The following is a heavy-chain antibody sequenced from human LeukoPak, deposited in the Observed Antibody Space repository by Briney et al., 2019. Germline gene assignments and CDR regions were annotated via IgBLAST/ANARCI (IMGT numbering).Heavy chain of an antibody. CDR3: ARMSDSSGYYYVNAALGAFDI. Sequence: SVKVSCKASGGTFSSYAISWVRQAPGQGLEWMGRTIPILGIANYAQKFQGRVTITADKSTSTAYMELSSLRSEDTAVYYCARMSDSSGYYYVNAALGAFDIWGQGTMVTVSS. J-gene: IGHJ3*02. V-gene: IGHV1-69*04. D-gene: IGHD3-22*01. CDR1: GGTFSSYA. CDR2: TIPILGIA.